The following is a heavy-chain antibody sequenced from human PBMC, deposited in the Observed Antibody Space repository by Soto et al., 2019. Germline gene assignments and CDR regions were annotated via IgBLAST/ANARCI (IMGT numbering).Heavy chain of an antibody. D-gene: IGHD3-10*01. CDR3: ARDMDYYGSGSYYQGGY. Sequence: VQLLESGGGLVQPGGSLRLSCAASGFTFSSYAISWVRQAPGQGLEWMGGIIPIFGTANYAQKFQGRVTITADKSTSTAYMELSSLRSEDTAVYYCARDMDYYGSGSYYQGGYWGQGTLVTVSS. CDR1: GFTFSSYA. CDR2: IIPIFGTA. V-gene: IGHV1-69*06. J-gene: IGHJ4*02.